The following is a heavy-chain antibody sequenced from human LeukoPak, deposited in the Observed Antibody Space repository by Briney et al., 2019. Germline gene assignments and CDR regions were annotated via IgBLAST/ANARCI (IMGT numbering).Heavy chain of an antibody. CDR3: TTAYYDFWSGYYLGL. V-gene: IGHV3-15*01. J-gene: IGHJ4*02. CDR2: IKSKTDGGTT. Sequence: GGSLRLSCAASGFTFSNAWMSWVRQAPGKGLEWVGRIKSKTDGGTTDYAAPVKGRFTISRDDSKNTLYLQMNSLKTEDTAVCYCTTAYYDFWSGYYLGLWGQGTLVTVSS. CDR1: GFTFSNAW. D-gene: IGHD3-3*01.